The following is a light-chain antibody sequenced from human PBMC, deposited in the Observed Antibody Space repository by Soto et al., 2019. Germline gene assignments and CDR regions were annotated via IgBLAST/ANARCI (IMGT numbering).Light chain of an antibody. Sequence: EIVMTQSPATLSVSPGERATLSCRASQSVSSNLAWYQQKPGQAPRLLIYDASTRATGIPARFSGSVSGTEFTLTISSLQSEVFAVYYCQQYNYWPPWTFGQGTKVEIK. J-gene: IGKJ1*01. V-gene: IGKV3-15*01. CDR3: QQYNYWPPWT. CDR2: DAS. CDR1: QSVSSN.